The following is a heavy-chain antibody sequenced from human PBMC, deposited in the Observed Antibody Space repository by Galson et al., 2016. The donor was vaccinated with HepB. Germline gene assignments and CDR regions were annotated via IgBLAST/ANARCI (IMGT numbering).Heavy chain of an antibody. D-gene: IGHD1-26*01. Sequence: SLRLSCAASGLTFSRCSMNWARQAPGKGLEWISYISGSSNNIYYAGSVKGRFTISRDNARNSVFLQMNTLRVEDTAVYYCAASGTADAGSAEYLQYWGQGALVTVSS. V-gene: IGHV3-48*04. CDR1: GLTFSRCS. J-gene: IGHJ1*01. CDR3: AASGTADAGSAEYLQY. CDR2: ISGSSNNI.